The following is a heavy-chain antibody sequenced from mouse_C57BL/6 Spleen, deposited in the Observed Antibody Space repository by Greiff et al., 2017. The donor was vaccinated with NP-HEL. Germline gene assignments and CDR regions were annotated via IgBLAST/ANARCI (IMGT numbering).Heavy chain of an antibody. V-gene: IGHV5-4*03. J-gene: IGHJ1*03. CDR3: ARRGLLDWYFDV. D-gene: IGHD1-1*01. Sequence: EVQVVESGGGLVKPGGSLKLSCAASGFTFSSYAMSWVRQTPEKRLEWVATISDGGSYTYYPDNVKGRFTISRDNAKNNLYLQMSHLKSEDTAMYYCARRGLLDWYFDVWGTGATVTVSS. CDR2: ISDGGSYT. CDR1: GFTFSSYA.